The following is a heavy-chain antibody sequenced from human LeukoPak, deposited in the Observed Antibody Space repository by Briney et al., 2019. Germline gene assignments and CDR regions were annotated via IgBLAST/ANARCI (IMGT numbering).Heavy chain of an antibody. CDR3: AREWADACSDGSCYSLGYYYYYMDV. CDR1: GGSISSYY. D-gene: IGHD2-15*01. J-gene: IGHJ6*03. Sequence: NPSETLSLTCTVSGGSISSYYWSWIRQPAGKGLEWIGLIYTIGSTNYNPSLKSRGTISVDTSKNQFSLSLSSVTTGDAAVYYCAREWADACSDGSCYSLGYYYYYMDVWGKGTTVTVSS. CDR2: IYTIGST. V-gene: IGHV4-4*07.